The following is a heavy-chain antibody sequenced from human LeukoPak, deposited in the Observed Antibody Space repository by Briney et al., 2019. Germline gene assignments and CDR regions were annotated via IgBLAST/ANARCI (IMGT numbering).Heavy chain of an antibody. Sequence: PGGSLRLSCATSGFFFSAYWMNWVRQAPGKGLEWVANIKRDGNEKNYVDSVKGRFSISRDNAKNSLYLQMDSLRAEDTAVYYCAKEGAYPIITYDSWGQGALVTVSS. J-gene: IGHJ5*01. CDR1: GFFFSAYW. CDR3: AKEGAYPIITYDS. V-gene: IGHV3-7*01. CDR2: IKRDGNEK. D-gene: IGHD3-10*01.